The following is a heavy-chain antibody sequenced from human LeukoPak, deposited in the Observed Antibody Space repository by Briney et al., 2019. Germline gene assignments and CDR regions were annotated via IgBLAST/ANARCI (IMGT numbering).Heavy chain of an antibody. Sequence: GGSLRLSCTASGFTFSSYWMSWVRQAPGKGLEWVANIKQDGSEKYYVGSVKGRFTISRDNARNTLYLQMNSLRADDTAVYYCARDSPWLPDPYWGQGTLVTVSS. CDR3: ARDSPWLPDPY. CDR1: GFTFSSYW. D-gene: IGHD5-24*01. J-gene: IGHJ4*02. CDR2: IKQDGSEK. V-gene: IGHV3-7*01.